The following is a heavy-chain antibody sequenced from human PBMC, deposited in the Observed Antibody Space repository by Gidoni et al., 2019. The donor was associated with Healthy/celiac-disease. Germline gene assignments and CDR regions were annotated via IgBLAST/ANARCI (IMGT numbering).Heavy chain of an antibody. CDR3: ARPFSGSSPYYFDY. CDR1: GFTFSSYG. CDR2: IWYDGSNK. V-gene: IGHV3-33*01. D-gene: IGHD3-10*01. J-gene: IGHJ4*02. Sequence: QVQRVESGGGVVQPGRSLRLSCAASGFTFSSYGMHWVRQAPGKGREGLAVIWYDGSNKYYADSVKGRFTISRDNSKNTLYLQMNSLRAEDTAVYYCARPFSGSSPYYFDYWGQGTLVTVSS.